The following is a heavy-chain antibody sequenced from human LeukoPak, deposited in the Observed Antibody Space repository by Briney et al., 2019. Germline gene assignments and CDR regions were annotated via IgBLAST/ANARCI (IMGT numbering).Heavy chain of an antibody. Sequence: PSETLSLTCAVYGGSFSGYYWSWIRQPPGEGLEWIGEINHSGSTNYNPSLKSRVTISVDTSKNQFSLKLSSVTAADTAVYYCARGQEYYSSSWYVAGSTGDYWGQGTLVTVSS. V-gene: IGHV4-34*01. J-gene: IGHJ4*02. CDR1: GGSFSGYY. CDR2: INHSGST. D-gene: IGHD6-13*01. CDR3: ARGQEYYSSSWYVAGSTGDY.